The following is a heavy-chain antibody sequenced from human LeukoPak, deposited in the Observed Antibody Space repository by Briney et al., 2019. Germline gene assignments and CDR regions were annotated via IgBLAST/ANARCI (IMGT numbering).Heavy chain of an antibody. CDR3: AKYRDIVLMVYALGY. CDR2: IKQDGSEK. Sequence: GGSLRLSCAASGFTFGSYWMSWVRQAPGKGLEWVANIKQDGSEKYYVDSVKGRFTISRDNAKNSLYLQMNSLRAEDTAVYYCAKYRDIVLMVYALGYWGQGTLVTVSS. V-gene: IGHV3-7*03. J-gene: IGHJ4*02. D-gene: IGHD2-8*01. CDR1: GFTFGSYW.